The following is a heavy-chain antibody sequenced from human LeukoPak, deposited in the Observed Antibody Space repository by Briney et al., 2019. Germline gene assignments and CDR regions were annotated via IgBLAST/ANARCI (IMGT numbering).Heavy chain of an antibody. CDR1: GVTFSSYA. Sequence: GGSLRVSCAASGVTFSSYAVHSGRQAPGKGLGWVRVISYDGSNKYYADSVKGRFTISRDKFKNTLYLQMNSLRGEDTAVYYCASEYGDCPSYYYGMDVWGKGTTVTASS. V-gene: IGHV3-30*04. CDR3: ASEYGDCPSYYYGMDV. J-gene: IGHJ6*04. D-gene: IGHD4-17*01. CDR2: ISYDGSNK.